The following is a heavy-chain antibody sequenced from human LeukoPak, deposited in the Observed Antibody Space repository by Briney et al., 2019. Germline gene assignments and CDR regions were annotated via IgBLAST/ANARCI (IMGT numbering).Heavy chain of an antibody. Sequence: PSETLSLTCTVSGGSISSYYWSWIRQPPGKGLEWTGYIYYSGSTNYNPSLKSRVTISVDTSKNQFSLKLSSVTAADTAVYYCARRIVVVVAATPQNWFDPWGQGTLVTVSS. D-gene: IGHD2-15*01. CDR3: ARRIVVVVAATPQNWFDP. J-gene: IGHJ5*02. V-gene: IGHV4-59*08. CDR1: GGSISSYY. CDR2: IYYSGST.